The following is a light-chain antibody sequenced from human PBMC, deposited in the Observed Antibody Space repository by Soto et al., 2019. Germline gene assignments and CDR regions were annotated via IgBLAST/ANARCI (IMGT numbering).Light chain of an antibody. Sequence: QSALTQPASVSGSPGQSITISCTGTSSDVGGYKYVSWYQQHPGKAPKLMISEVNYRPSGVSNRFSGSKSGNTASLTISGLQAEDEADYYCSSYTSSSTYLVFGGGTKLTVL. V-gene: IGLV2-14*01. J-gene: IGLJ2*01. CDR1: SSDVGGYKY. CDR2: EVN. CDR3: SSYTSSSTYLV.